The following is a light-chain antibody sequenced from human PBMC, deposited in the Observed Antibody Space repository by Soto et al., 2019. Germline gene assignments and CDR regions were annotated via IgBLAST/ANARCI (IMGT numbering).Light chain of an antibody. CDR1: SSDVGSHNL. J-gene: IGLJ2*01. CDR2: EVS. V-gene: IGLV2-23*02. Sequence: QSALTQPASVSGSPGQSITISCTGTSSDVGSHNLVSWYQQHPGQAPKLMIYEVSKRPLGVSTRFSASKSGNTASLTISGLQAEDEADYYCAAWDDSLSVVFGGGTKLTVL. CDR3: AAWDDSLSVV.